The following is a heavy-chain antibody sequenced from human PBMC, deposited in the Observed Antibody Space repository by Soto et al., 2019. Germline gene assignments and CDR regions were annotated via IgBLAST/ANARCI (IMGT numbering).Heavy chain of an antibody. V-gene: IGHV1-58*01. D-gene: IGHD1-26*01. J-gene: IGHJ4*02. CDR1: GFTFTSSS. CDR3: AADHDVGSSGSDRFDY. Sequence: QMQLVQSGPEVNKPGTSVKVSCKASGFTFTSSSVQWVRQASGQRLEWIGCIVVGSGNTNYAQKLQERVTITRDMTTSTAYMELSSLRSEDTAVYYCAADHDVGSSGSDRFDYWGQGTLVTVSS. CDR2: IVVGSGNT.